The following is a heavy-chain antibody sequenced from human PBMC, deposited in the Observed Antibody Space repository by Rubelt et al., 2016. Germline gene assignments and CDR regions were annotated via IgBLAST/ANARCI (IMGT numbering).Heavy chain of an antibody. Sequence: GKGLEWVGRITATSVGATTDYAAPVNSRFTISRDDSRSTMYLQMNYLKSEDTATYYCTTDFYCSSARCDGGVFSYWGQGALVTVS. CDR2: ITATSVGATT. J-gene: IGHJ4*02. V-gene: IGHV3-15*07. CDR3: TTDFYCSSARCDGGVFSY. D-gene: IGHD2-2*01.